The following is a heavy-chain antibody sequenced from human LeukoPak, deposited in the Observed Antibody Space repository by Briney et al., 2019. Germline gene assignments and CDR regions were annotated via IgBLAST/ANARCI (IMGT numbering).Heavy chain of an antibody. CDR2: ISGSGVTT. CDR3: AKDDFASYYFDY. J-gene: IGHJ4*02. V-gene: IGHV3-23*01. Sequence: SAISGSGVTTYYADSVKVRFTISRDNSKNTLYLQMNSLRAEDTAVYYCAKDDFASYYFDYWGQGTLVTVSS. D-gene: IGHD6-6*01.